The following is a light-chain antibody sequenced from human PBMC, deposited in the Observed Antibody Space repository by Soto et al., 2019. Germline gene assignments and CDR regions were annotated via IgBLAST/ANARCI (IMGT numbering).Light chain of an antibody. CDR3: QQRSSWPLT. V-gene: IGKV3-11*01. CDR2: DAS. Sequence: EIVFSQSPCTLSLSPGERATLYCRASLSITRYLVWYQQKPGQAPRLLIYDASKRATGIPARFSGSGSGTDFTLTISSLEPEDIAVYYCQQRSSWPLTFGGGTKVDI. J-gene: IGKJ4*01. CDR1: LSITRY.